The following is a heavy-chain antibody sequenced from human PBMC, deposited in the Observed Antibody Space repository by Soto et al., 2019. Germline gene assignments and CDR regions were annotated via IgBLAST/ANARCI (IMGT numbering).Heavy chain of an antibody. CDR2: IKQDESEK. CDR1: GFTFSSYW. CDR3: ARDPQRYIAAAGNYYYYGRGV. V-gene: IGHV3-7*01. D-gene: IGHD6-13*01. Sequence: GGSLRLSCAASGFTFSSYWMSWVRQAPGKGLEWVANIKQDESEKYYVDSVKGRFTISRDNAKNSLYLQMKSLRAEDTAVYYCARDPQRYIAAAGNYYYYGRGVWGPGTTVTVSS. J-gene: IGHJ6*02.